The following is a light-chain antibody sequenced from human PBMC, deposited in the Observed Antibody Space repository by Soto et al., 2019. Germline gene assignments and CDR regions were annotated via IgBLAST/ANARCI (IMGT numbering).Light chain of an antibody. CDR2: DTN. V-gene: IGLV1-51*01. Sequence: QSVLTQPPSVSAAPGQQVTISXXXEXSXIGNNYVSWYQQLPGTAPKLLIYDTNNRPSGIPDRFSGSKSGTSATLGITGLQTGDEAVYYCGAWDSSLSGVLFGGGTKVTVL. CDR1: XSXIGNNY. J-gene: IGLJ2*01. CDR3: GAWDSSLSGVL.